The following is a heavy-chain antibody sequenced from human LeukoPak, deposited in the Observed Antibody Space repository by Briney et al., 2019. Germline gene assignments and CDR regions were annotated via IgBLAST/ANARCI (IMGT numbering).Heavy chain of an antibody. V-gene: IGHV4-59*08. CDR1: GDSISSYY. Sequence: SETLSLTCTVSGDSISSYYWSWIRQPPGKGLEWIGYIHYSGSTNYNPSLKSLVTISVDTSRTEFSLKLSSVTAADTAVYYCARHSTSWSPSPDYWGQGTLVIVSS. CDR3: ARHSTSWSPSPDY. CDR2: IHYSGST. D-gene: IGHD2-2*01. J-gene: IGHJ4*02.